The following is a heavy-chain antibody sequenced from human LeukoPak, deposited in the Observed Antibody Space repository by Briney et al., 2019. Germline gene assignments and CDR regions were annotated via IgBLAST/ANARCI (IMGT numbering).Heavy chain of an antibody. CDR1: GFTFSSYA. Sequence: VGSLRLSCAAPGFTFSSYAMSWVRQAPGKGLEWVSDISGSGGSTYYADSVKGRFTISRDNSKNTLYLQMNSLRAEDTAVYYCAKGDSTTLLRPYYFDYWGQGTLVTVSS. D-gene: IGHD3-10*01. V-gene: IGHV3-23*01. CDR2: ISGSGGST. J-gene: IGHJ4*02. CDR3: AKGDSTTLLRPYYFDY.